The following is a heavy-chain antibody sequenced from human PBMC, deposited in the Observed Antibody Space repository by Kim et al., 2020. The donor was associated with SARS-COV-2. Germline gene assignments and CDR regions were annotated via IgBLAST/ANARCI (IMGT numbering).Heavy chain of an antibody. Sequence: VTGRFTISRDDSKNTLYLQMNSLKTEDTAVYYCTTGGYSGYDYYYYGMDVWGQGTTVTISS. V-gene: IGHV3-15*01. D-gene: IGHD5-12*01. J-gene: IGHJ6*02. CDR3: TTGGYSGYDYYYYGMDV.